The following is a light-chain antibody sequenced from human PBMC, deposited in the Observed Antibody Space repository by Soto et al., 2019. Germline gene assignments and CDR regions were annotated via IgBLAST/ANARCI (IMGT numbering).Light chain of an antibody. V-gene: IGKV4-1*01. CDR1: QSVLYSSNNKNY. CDR2: WAS. CDR3: QQYYSTPLT. J-gene: IGKJ4*01. Sequence: DIVMTQSPDSLAVSLGERATINCKCSQSVLYSSNNKNYLAWYQQKPGQPPKLLIYWASTRESGVPDRFSGSGSGTEFTLTISSLQAEDVAVSYCQQYYSTPLTFGGGTKVDIK.